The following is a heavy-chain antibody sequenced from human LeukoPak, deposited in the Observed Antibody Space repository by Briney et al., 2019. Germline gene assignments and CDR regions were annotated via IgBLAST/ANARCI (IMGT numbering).Heavy chain of an antibody. J-gene: IGHJ4*02. V-gene: IGHV3-53*01. CDR3: AGGTGFIIKD. CDR1: GFTVSSNY. Sequence: PGGSLRLSCAASGFTVSSNYMSWVRQAPGKGLEWVSVIYSGGTTYYADSVKGRFTISRDNAKNSLYLQMNNLRVEDTAMYYCAGGTGFIIKDWGQGTLVTVSS. CDR2: IYSGGTT. D-gene: IGHD3-9*01.